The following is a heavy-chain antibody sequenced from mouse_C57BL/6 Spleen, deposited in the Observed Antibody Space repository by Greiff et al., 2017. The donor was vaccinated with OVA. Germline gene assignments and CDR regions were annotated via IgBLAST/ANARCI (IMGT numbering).Heavy chain of an antibody. J-gene: IGHJ2*01. D-gene: IGHD2-4*01. Sequence: VQLQQSGAELVKPGASVKLSCTASGFNITDYYMHWVKQRPEQGLEWIGRIDPVDGETKYAPKFKGKATITADTSSNTAYLQLSSLTTTDTAVYDYARSRYDYDDEYYFDYWGQGTTLTVSS. V-gene: IGHV14-2*01. CDR2: IDPVDGET. CDR3: ARSRYDYDDEYYFDY. CDR1: GFNITDYY.